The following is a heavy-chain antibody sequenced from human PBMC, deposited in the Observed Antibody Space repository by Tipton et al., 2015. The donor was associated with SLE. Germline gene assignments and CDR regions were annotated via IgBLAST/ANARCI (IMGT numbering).Heavy chain of an antibody. CDR1: GFIFRSYW. CDR2: ISDKDGSIT. CDR3: AARQGFTFDS. V-gene: IGHV3-74*01. Sequence: SLRLSCAASGFIFRSYWMHWVRQAPGKGLVWVSRISDKDGSITNYADSVEGRFTISRDNAKNTLYLQMNSLRAEDTAVYYCAARQGFTFDSWGQGTMVTVSS. J-gene: IGHJ4*02. D-gene: IGHD6-6*01.